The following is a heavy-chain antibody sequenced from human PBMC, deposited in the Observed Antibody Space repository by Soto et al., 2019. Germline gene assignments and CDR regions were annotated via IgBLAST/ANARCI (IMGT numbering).Heavy chain of an antibody. V-gene: IGHV3-33*01. CDR2: IWYDGSNK. CDR3: ARGSDDILTGTPYYFDY. CDR1: GFTFSSYG. Sequence: LRLSCAASGFTFSSYGMHWVRQAPAKGLEWVAVIWYDGSNKYYADSVKGRFTISRDNSKNTLYLQMNSLRAEDTAVYYCARGSDDILTGTPYYFDYWGQGTLVTVSS. D-gene: IGHD3-9*01. J-gene: IGHJ4*02.